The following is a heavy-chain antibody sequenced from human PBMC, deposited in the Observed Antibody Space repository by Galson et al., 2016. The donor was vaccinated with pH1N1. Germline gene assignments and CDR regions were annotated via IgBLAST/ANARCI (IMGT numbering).Heavy chain of an antibody. CDR2: IYHSGST. Sequence: ETLSLTCVVSLYPISRGFYWDWVRQSPGKGLEWIGSIYHSGSTYYNPSLRSRLTLSVDTSKNQFSLKMSAVTAADTAVYYCTRRLSGWDPFDSWGQGTPVTVSS. J-gene: IGHJ4*02. V-gene: IGHV4-38-2*01. D-gene: IGHD1-26*01. CDR3: TRRLSGWDPFDS. CDR1: LYPISRGFY.